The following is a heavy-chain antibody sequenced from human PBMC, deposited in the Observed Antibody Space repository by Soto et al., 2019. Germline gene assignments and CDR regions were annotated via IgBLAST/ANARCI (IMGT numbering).Heavy chain of an antibody. CDR1: GFSLSTTGVG. D-gene: IGHD3-16*01. J-gene: IGHJ5*02. V-gene: IGHV2-5*02. CDR3: ARRLRDYVLGRERANYFDP. CDR2: IYWDDDK. Sequence: QITLKESGPTLVRPTQTLTLTCTFSGFSLSTTGVGVGWIRQPPGKALEWLALIYWDDDKRYSPSLKSRLTITKATSKNEVILTMTNIDPVDTATYYCARRLRDYVLGRERANYFDPWGKGTLVTVSS.